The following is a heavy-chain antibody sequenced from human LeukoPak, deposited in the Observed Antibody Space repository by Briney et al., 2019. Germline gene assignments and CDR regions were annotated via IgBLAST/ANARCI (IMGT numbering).Heavy chain of an antibody. D-gene: IGHD3-10*01. J-gene: IGHJ4*02. Sequence: PGGSLRLSCAASGFTFSDYYMSWIRQAPGKGLEWVSGINWNGGSTGYADSVKGRFTISRDNAKNSLYLQMNSLRAEDTALYYCARVRVLRVHGSGSYGFFDYWGQGTLVTVSS. CDR2: INWNGGST. CDR3: ARVRVLRVHGSGSYGFFDY. CDR1: GFTFSDYY. V-gene: IGHV3-20*04.